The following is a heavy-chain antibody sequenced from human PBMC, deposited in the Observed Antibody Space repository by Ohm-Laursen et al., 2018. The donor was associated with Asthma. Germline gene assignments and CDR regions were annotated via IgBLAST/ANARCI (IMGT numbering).Heavy chain of an antibody. CDR2: ISTASTFI. J-gene: IGHJ1*01. CDR1: GYTFSRYS. D-gene: IGHD1-26*01. V-gene: IGHV3-21*01. CDR3: ARIGPEWELPGREYSVNH. Sequence: SLRLSCTASGYTFSRYSIHWVRQVPGKGLEWVASISTASTFIYYADSVRGRFTTSRDNAKNSVYLQMNSLRADDTALYYCARIGPEWELPGREYSVNHWGQGTLVTVSS.